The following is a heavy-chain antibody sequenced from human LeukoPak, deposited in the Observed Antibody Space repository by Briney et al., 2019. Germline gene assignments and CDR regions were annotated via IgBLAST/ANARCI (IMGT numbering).Heavy chain of an antibody. Sequence: ASVKVSCKASGYTFTGYYMHWVRQAPGQGLEWMGWINPNGGGTNYAQKFQGRVTMTRDTSISTAYMELSRLRSDDTAVYYCASSYYDFWSGYGENYYMDVWGKGTTVTVSS. CDR3: ASSYYDFWSGYGENYYMDV. CDR2: INPNGGGT. CDR1: GYTFTGYY. D-gene: IGHD3-3*01. J-gene: IGHJ6*03. V-gene: IGHV1-2*02.